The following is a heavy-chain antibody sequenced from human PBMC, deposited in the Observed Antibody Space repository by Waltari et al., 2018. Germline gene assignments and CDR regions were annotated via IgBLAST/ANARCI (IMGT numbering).Heavy chain of an antibody. Sequence: EVQLVESGGGLVQPGRSRRLSCAASGFSFDAYARKGVGQAPGEGLEWVAGVSWKSGNLGYAGSVQGRFTISRDDAKNSLYLQMNSLRAEDTAVYYCAKDVAAGDPPNYYSYMDVWGKGTTVTVSS. CDR1: GFSFDAYA. D-gene: IGHD6-13*01. CDR2: VSWKSGNL. CDR3: AKDVAAGDPPNYYSYMDV. J-gene: IGHJ6*03. V-gene: IGHV3-9*01.